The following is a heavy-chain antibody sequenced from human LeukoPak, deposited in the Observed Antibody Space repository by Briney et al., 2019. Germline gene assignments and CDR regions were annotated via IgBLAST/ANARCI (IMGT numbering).Heavy chain of an antibody. CDR1: GGTFSSYT. J-gene: IGHJ5*02. CDR2: TIPILGIA. D-gene: IGHD2-2*01. CDR3: ARTTPPYCSSTSCYSGNWFDP. Sequence: SVKVSCKASGGTFSSYTISWVRQAPGQGLEWMGRTIPILGIANYAQKFQGRVTITADKSTSTAYMELSSLGSEDTAVYYCARTTPPYCSSTSCYSGNWFDPWGQGTLVTVSS. V-gene: IGHV1-69*02.